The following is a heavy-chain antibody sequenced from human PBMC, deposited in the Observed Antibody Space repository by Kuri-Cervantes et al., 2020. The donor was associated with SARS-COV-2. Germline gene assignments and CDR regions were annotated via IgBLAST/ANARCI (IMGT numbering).Heavy chain of an antibody. J-gene: IGHJ5*01. V-gene: IGHV3-13*01. CDR2: IGTAGDT. CDR1: GFTFSSYD. CDR3: AKEGLGHCSTTSCYPDS. D-gene: IGHD2-2*03. Sequence: GGSLRLSCAASGFTFSSYDMHWVRQATGKGLEWVSAIGTAGDTYYPGSVKGRFTISRENAKNSLYLQMNSLTADDTAVYYCAKEGLGHCSTTSCYPDSWGQGTLVTVSS.